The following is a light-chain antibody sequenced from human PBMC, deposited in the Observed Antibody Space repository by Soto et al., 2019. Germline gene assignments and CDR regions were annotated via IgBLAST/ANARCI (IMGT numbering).Light chain of an antibody. J-gene: IGKJ5*01. CDR2: FVS. CDR3: QHLTAYPIT. CDR1: QDINKY. V-gene: IGKV1-9*01. Sequence: DIKLTQSPSFLSASIGDRVTITSRASQDINKYLAWYQQKPGEAPKLLIYFVSTLQSGVPSSFSGSGSGTEFTLTISDLQPEDFATYYCQHLTAYPITFGQGTRLEIK.